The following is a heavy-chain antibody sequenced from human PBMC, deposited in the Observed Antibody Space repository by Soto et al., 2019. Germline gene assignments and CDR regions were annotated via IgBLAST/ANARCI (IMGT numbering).Heavy chain of an antibody. CDR2: INPNGGST. V-gene: IGHV1-46*01. D-gene: IGHD3-3*01. CDR3: ARMGYYDFWSGYISEWKPPTYYYYYYMDV. J-gene: IGHJ6*03. CDR1: GYIFINYY. Sequence: ASVKVSCKASGYIFINYYIHWVRQAPGQGLEWIGIINPNGGSTNYAQKFRGRVTMARDTSTSTVYMDLSSLRSDDTGVYYCARMGYYDFWSGYISEWKPPTYYYYYYMDVWGKGNTVTVSS.